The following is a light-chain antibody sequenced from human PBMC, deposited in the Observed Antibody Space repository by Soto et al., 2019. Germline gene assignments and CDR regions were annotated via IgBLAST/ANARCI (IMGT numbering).Light chain of an antibody. CDR1: QSVSSSY. CDR3: QQYGSSPT. CDR2: GAS. V-gene: IGKV3-20*01. J-gene: IGKJ3*01. Sequence: EIVLTQSPGTLSLSPGERATLSCRASQSVSSSYLAWYQQKPGQAPRLLIYGASSRATSIPDRFSGSGSGTVFTLTISRLEPEDFAVYYCQQYGSSPTFGPGTKVDIK.